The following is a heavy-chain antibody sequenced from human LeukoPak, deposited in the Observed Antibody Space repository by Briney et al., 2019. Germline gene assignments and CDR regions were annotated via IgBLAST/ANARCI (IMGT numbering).Heavy chain of an antibody. Sequence: SETLSLTCSVSGGSISSNYWSWIRHPPGKGLEWVGYIYYSWSTNYNPSLTPRVPLSVDVSKHQFSLKLKSVTAVDTAVYYCARMLGNCGGGSTRLCWFDPWGQGTLVTVSS. CDR1: GGSISSNY. CDR3: ARMLGNCGGGSTRLCWFDP. V-gene: IGHV4-59*01. J-gene: IGHJ5*02. D-gene: IGHD2-15*01. CDR2: IYYSWST.